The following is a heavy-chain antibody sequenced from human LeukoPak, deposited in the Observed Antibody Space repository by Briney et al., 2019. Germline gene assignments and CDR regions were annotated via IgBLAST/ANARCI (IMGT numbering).Heavy chain of an antibody. CDR1: GFTFSSYA. CDR3: ARGGSGTLYYYYGMDV. V-gene: IGHV3-30-3*01. Sequence: GGSLRLSCVASGFTFSSYAMHWVRQAPGKGLEWVAVISYDGSNKYYADSVKGRFTISRDNSKNALYLQMNSLKAEDTAVYYCARGGSGTLYYYYGMDVWGQGTTVTVSS. J-gene: IGHJ6*02. D-gene: IGHD1-1*01. CDR2: ISYDGSNK.